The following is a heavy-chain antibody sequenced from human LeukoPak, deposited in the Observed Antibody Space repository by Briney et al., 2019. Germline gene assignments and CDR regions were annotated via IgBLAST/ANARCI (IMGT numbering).Heavy chain of an antibody. Sequence: GGSLRLSCAGSGFAFESFTRTWVRQAPGKGLEWVSLISATSSDVNYAESVRDRFTISRDNAKNSLFLLMDSLRVEDTAIYYCAKGLFSAYDKYLDSWGQGTLVTVSS. CDR2: ISATSSDV. CDR3: AKGLFSAYDKYLDS. CDR1: GFAFESFT. J-gene: IGHJ4*02. D-gene: IGHD5-12*01. V-gene: IGHV3-21*04.